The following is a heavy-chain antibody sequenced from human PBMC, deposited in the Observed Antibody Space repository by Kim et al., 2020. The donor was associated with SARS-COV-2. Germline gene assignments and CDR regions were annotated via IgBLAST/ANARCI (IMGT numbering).Heavy chain of an antibody. CDR1: GYTFTNSY. CDR3: ARGAILED. Sequence: ASVKVSCKASGYTFTNSYMHWVRQAPGQGLEWMGIINPSGDGTSYAQKFQGRVTITRDSSTSRMYMYLSSLRSDDTAVYYCARGAILEDWGQGTLVIVSS. D-gene: IGHD3-3*01. J-gene: IGHJ4*02. V-gene: IGHV1-46*01. CDR2: INPSGDGT.